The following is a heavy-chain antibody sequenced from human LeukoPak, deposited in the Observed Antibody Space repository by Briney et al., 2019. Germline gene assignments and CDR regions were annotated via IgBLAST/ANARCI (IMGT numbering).Heavy chain of an antibody. Sequence: ASVKVSCKASGYTFTGYYMHWVRQAPGQGLEWMGWIYPNSGGTNYAQKFQGRVTMTRDTSISTAYMELSRLRSDDTAVYYCARGPSAWGVVFIKIDYWGQGTLVTVSS. V-gene: IGHV1-2*02. CDR3: ARGPSAWGVVFIKIDY. CDR1: GYTFTGYY. CDR2: IYPNSGGT. J-gene: IGHJ4*02. D-gene: IGHD2-8*02.